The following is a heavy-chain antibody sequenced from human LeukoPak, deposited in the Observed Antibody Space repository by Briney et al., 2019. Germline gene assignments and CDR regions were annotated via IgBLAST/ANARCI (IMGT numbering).Heavy chain of an antibody. Sequence: ASVKVSCKASGYTFTSYDISWVRQAPGQGLEWMGWISAYNGNTNYAQKPQGRVTMTTDTSTSTAYMELRSLRSDDTAVYYCARVKGIAVPRPILNWFDPSGQGTLVTVSS. J-gene: IGHJ5*02. CDR2: ISAYNGNT. CDR1: GYTFTSYD. CDR3: ARVKGIAVPRPILNWFDP. V-gene: IGHV1-18*01. D-gene: IGHD6-19*01.